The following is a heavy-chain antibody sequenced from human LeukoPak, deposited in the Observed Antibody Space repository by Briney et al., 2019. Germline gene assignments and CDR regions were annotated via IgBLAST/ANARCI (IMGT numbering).Heavy chain of an antibody. J-gene: IGHJ3*02. Sequence: ASVKVSCKASGYTFTSYGISWVRQAPGQGLEWMGWISAYNGNTNYAQKLQGRVTMTTDTSTSTAYMELRSLRSDDTAVYYCAGRFPGRDAFDIWGQGTMVTVSS. D-gene: IGHD2/OR15-2a*01. CDR1: GYTFTSYG. V-gene: IGHV1-18*01. CDR3: AGRFPGRDAFDI. CDR2: ISAYNGNT.